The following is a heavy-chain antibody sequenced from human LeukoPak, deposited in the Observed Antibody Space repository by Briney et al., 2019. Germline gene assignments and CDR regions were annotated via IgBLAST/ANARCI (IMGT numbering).Heavy chain of an antibody. CDR2: ISSSSSYI. J-gene: IGHJ3*02. CDR3: ARDQGLFAMVRGVIIRVGAFDI. V-gene: IGHV3-21*01. CDR1: GFTFSSYS. D-gene: IGHD3-10*01. Sequence: GGSLRLSCAASGFTFSSYSMNWVRQAPGKGLECVSSISSSSSYIYYADSVKGRFTISRDNAKNSLYLQMNSLRAEDTAVYYCARDQGLFAMVRGVIIRVGAFDIWGQGTMVTVSS.